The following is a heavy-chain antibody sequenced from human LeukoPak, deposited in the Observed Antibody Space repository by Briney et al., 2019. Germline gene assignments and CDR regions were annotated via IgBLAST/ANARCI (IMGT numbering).Heavy chain of an antibody. J-gene: IGHJ4*02. D-gene: IGHD1-1*01. Sequence: PGGSLRLSCAASGFTFSSYWMSWVRQAPGKGLEWVANIKQDGSEKYVDSVKGRFTISRDNAKNSLYLQMNSLRAEDTAVYYCARGRYGDYWGQGTLVTVSS. CDR3: ARGRYGDY. V-gene: IGHV3-7*01. CDR1: GFTFSSYW. CDR2: IKQDGSEK.